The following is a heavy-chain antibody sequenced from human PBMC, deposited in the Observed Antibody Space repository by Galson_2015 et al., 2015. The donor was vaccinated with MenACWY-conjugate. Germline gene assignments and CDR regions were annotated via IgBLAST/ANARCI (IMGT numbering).Heavy chain of an antibody. CDR3: GYDSSGYALMVDP. J-gene: IGHJ5*02. D-gene: IGHD3-22*01. CDR1: GYTFTSYA. CDR2: INAGNGNT. V-gene: IGHV1-3*01. Sequence: SVKVSCKASGYTFTSYAMHWVRQAPGQRLEWMGWINAGNGNTKYSQKFQGRVTITRDTSASTAYMELSSLRSEDTAVYYCGYDSSGYALMVDPWGQGTLVTVSS.